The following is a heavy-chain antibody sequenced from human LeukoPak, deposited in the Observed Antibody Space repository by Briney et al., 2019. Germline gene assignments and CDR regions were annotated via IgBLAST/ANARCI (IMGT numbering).Heavy chain of an antibody. CDR1: GFTFSSYW. CDR3: AGDDGTAKVGGMDV. D-gene: IGHD3-10*01. J-gene: IGHJ6*02. CDR2: INSDGSST. V-gene: IGHV3-74*01. Sequence: GGSLRLSCAASGFTFSSYWMHWVRQAPGKGLVWVSRINSDGSSTSYADSVKGRFTISRDNAKNTLYLQMNSLRAEDTAVYYCAGDDGTAKVGGMDVWGQGTTVTVSS.